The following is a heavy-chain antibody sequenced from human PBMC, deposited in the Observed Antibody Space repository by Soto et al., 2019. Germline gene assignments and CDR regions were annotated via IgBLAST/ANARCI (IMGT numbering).Heavy chain of an antibody. V-gene: IGHV1-18*01. CDR2: IYPKEDRA. CDR3: ERDIDYDIDY. D-gene: IGHD4-17*01. J-gene: IGHJ4*02. Sequence: QVQLVQSEAEVQKPGASVKVSCKTSGYIFKNYGISWVRQAPGQGLEWLGWIYPKEDRANIAQNFQGRVTLTTDTPTSTAYIELRSLRFDDSAVYFCERDIDYDIDYWGQGTLVTVSS. CDR1: GYIFKNYG.